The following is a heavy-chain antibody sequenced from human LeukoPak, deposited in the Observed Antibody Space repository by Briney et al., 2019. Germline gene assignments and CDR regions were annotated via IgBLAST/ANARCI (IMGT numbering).Heavy chain of an antibody. CDR3: ARDRRGMVKGGFDP. D-gene: IGHD3-3*01. CDR2: ISSSGSTI. J-gene: IGHJ5*02. Sequence: GGSLRLSCAASGFTFSDYYMSWVRQAPGKGLECVSYISSSGSTIYYADSVKGRFAISRDNAKNSLYLQMHSMRAEDTAVYYCARDRRGMVKGGFDPWGQGTLVTVSS. V-gene: IGHV3-11*04. CDR1: GFTFSDYY.